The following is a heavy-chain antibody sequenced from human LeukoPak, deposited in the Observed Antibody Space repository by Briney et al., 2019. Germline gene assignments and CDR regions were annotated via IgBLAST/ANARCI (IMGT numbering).Heavy chain of an antibody. CDR1: GFPFSVYE. V-gene: IGHV3-48*03. CDR2: IASSGTIK. Sequence: GGSLRLSCVVSGFPFSVYEMNWVRQAPGKGLEWVSNIASSGTIKYYADSVKGRFSISRDNAKSSLYLQMNSLRVEDTAVYYCALLAVASDFDYWGQGALLTVSS. J-gene: IGHJ4*02. CDR3: ALLAVASDFDY. D-gene: IGHD6-19*01.